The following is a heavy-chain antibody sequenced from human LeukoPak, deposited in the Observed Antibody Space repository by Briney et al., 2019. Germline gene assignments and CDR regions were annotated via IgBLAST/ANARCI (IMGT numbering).Heavy chain of an antibody. CDR3: ARDRGIVVVTAIGLFDY. Sequence: SETLSLTCAVYGGSFSGYYWSWIRQPPGKGLEWIGEINHSGSTNYNPSLKSRVTISVDTSKNQFSLKLSSVTAADTAVYYCARDRGIVVVTAIGLFDYWGQGTLVTVSS. CDR1: GGSFSGYY. V-gene: IGHV4-34*01. J-gene: IGHJ4*02. CDR2: INHSGST. D-gene: IGHD2-21*02.